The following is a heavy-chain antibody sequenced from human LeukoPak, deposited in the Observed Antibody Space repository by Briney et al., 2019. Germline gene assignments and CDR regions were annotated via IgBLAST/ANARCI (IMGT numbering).Heavy chain of an antibody. D-gene: IGHD6-19*01. CDR1: GFTVSSNY. V-gene: IGHV3-53*01. CDR3: ARGGSTSGWRSFDY. Sequence: GGSLRLSCAASGFTVSSNYMSWVRQAPGKGLEWVSVIYSGGSTYYADSVKGRFTISRDNSKNTLYLQMNSLETEDTAVYYCARGGSTSGWRSFDYWGRGTLVTVSS. CDR2: IYSGGST. J-gene: IGHJ4*02.